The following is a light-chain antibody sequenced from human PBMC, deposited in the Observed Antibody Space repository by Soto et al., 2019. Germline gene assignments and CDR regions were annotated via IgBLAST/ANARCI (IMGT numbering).Light chain of an antibody. Sequence: QSALTQPPSASGSPGQSVTISCTGSSSDVGGYDYVSWYQQHPGKAPKLVIYEVSKRPSGVPDRLSGSKSGNTGSLTVSGLQAEDEADYYCSSYVGSNTGVFGGGTKVTV. V-gene: IGLV2-8*01. J-gene: IGLJ3*02. CDR2: EVS. CDR1: SSDVGGYDY. CDR3: SSYVGSNTGV.